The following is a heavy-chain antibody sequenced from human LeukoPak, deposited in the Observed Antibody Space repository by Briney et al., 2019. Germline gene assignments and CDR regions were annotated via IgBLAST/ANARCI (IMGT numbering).Heavy chain of an antibody. D-gene: IGHD1-26*01. J-gene: IGHJ5*02. CDR3: ARTRIVGATIWFDP. Sequence: SETLSLTCTVSGGSISTYYGNWIRQAPGKGLEWIGYIYYSGSTNYNPSLKSRVTMSVDTSRNQFSLKLSSVTAADTAVYYCARTRIVGATIWFDPWGQGTLVTVSS. CDR2: IYYSGST. CDR1: GGSISTYY. V-gene: IGHV4-59*01.